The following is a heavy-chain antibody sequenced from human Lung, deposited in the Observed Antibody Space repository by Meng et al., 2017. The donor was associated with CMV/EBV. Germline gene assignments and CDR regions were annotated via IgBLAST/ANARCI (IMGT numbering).Heavy chain of an antibody. Sequence: GGSLGLXCAASGFRFSDYYMTWIRQAPGKALEWVSYISSSYAVDYADSLKGRFTISRDNAKNQMYLQMNSLRPGEQAIYYCARVIQDGRCWYYQDMDVWGQGTTVTVSS. D-gene: IGHD3-10*01. CDR1: GFRFSDYY. CDR2: ISSSYAV. V-gene: IGHV3-69-1*01. CDR3: ARVIQDGRCWYYQDMDV. J-gene: IGHJ6*01.